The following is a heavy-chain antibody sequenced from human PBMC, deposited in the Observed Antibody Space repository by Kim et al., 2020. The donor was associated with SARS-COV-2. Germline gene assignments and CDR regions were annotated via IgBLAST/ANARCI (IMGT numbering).Heavy chain of an antibody. J-gene: IGHJ4*02. CDR3: AKDGGVATTNRGYWGYYFDY. D-gene: IGHD7-27*01. CDR1: GFTFSSYA. Sequence: GGSLRLSCAASGFTFSSYAMSWVRQAPGKGLEWVSAISGSGGSTYYADSVKGRFTISRDNSKNTLYLQMNSLRAEDTAVYYCAKDGGVATTNRGYWGYYFDYWGQGTLVTVSS. V-gene: IGHV3-23*01. CDR2: ISGSGGST.